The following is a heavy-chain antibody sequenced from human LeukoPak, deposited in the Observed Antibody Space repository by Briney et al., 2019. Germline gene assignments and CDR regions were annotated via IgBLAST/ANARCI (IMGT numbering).Heavy chain of an antibody. CDR1: GGSISSSSYY. J-gene: IGHJ4*02. CDR3: ARGWGVISDY. CDR2: INHSGST. D-gene: IGHD3-10*01. Sequence: SETLSLTCTVSGGSISSSSYYWGWIRQPPGKGLEWIGEINHSGSTNYNPSLKSRVTISVDTSKNQFSLKLSSVTAADTAVYYCARGWGVISDYWGQGSLVTVSS. V-gene: IGHV4-39*07.